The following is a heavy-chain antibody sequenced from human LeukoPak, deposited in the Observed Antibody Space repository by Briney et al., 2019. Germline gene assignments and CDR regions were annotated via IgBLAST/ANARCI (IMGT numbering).Heavy chain of an antibody. Sequence: GGSLRLSCEASGFIFSSYSMNWVRQAPGKGLEWVSYITSSSNTIYYADSVKGRFTISRDNAKNSLYLQMNSLRAEDAAVYYCAKAPLTSCRGAFCYPFDYWGQGTLVTVSS. J-gene: IGHJ4*02. CDR1: GFIFSSYS. CDR3: AKAPLTSCRGAFCYPFDY. CDR2: ITSSSNTI. V-gene: IGHV3-48*01. D-gene: IGHD2-15*01.